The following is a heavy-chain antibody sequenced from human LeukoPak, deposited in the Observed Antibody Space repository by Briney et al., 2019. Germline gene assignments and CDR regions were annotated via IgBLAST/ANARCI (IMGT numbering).Heavy chain of an antibody. Sequence: SETLSLTCTVSGGSISSYYWSWIRQPPGKGLEWIGYIYYSGSTNYNPSLKSRVTVSVDTSKNQFSLKLSSVTAADTAVYYCARGGYYYDSSGYLFDYWGQGALVTVSS. CDR1: GGSISSYY. CDR2: IYYSGST. V-gene: IGHV4-59*01. D-gene: IGHD3-22*01. J-gene: IGHJ4*02. CDR3: ARGGYYYDSSGYLFDY.